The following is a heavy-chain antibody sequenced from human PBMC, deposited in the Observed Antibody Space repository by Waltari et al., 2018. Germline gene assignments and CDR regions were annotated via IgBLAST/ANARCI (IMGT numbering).Heavy chain of an antibody. Sequence: QVQLVQSGAEVKKPGASVKGSCKVSGYTLTELSMNWVRQAPGKGLEWMGGFVPEDGETSYAQKFQGRVTMTEDTATDTAYMELSSLRSEDTAVYYCATGIAVAGRGFDPWGQGTLVTVSS. J-gene: IGHJ5*02. CDR2: FVPEDGET. V-gene: IGHV1-24*01. D-gene: IGHD6-19*01. CDR3: ATGIAVAGRGFDP. CDR1: GYTLTELS.